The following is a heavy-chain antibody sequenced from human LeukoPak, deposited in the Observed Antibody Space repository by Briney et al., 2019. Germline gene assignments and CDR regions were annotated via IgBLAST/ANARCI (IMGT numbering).Heavy chain of an antibody. V-gene: IGHV1-18*01. CDR3: AKDRYGDYEAPFHYYMDA. CDR1: GYTFTNYG. Sequence: ASVKVSCKASGYTFTNYGISWVRQAPGQGLEWMGWISAYNGHTKYAQKVQGRVTMTRDTSIDTAYMQLSRLRSDDTAVYYCAKDRYGDYEAPFHYYMDAWGRGTTVTVSS. CDR2: ISAYNGHT. D-gene: IGHD5-12*01. J-gene: IGHJ6*03.